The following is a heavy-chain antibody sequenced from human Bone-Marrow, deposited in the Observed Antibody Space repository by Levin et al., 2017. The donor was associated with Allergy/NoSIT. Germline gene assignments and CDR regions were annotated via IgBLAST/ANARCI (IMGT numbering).Heavy chain of an antibody. Sequence: GGSLRLSCAASGFTFSSYGMHWVRQAPGKGLEWVAVISYVGSNKYYADSVKGRFTISRDNSKNTLYLQMNSLRAEDTAVYYCCSSGWKRGDAFDIWGQGTMVTVSS. CDR3: CSSGWKRGDAFDI. V-gene: IGHV3-30*03. D-gene: IGHD6-19*01. J-gene: IGHJ3*02. CDR1: GFTFSSYG. CDR2: ISYVGSNK.